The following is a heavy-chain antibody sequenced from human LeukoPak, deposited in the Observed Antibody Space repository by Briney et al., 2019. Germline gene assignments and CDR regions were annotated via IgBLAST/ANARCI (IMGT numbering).Heavy chain of an antibody. D-gene: IGHD6-6*01. CDR3: AKIFGSNSSDFDYCYYYYMDV. V-gene: IGHV3-30*18. CDR1: GFTFSSYG. CDR2: ISYDGSNK. J-gene: IGHJ6*03. Sequence: PGRSLRLSCAASGFTFSSYGMHWVRQAPGKGLEWVAVISYDGSNKYYADSVKGRFTISRDNSKNTLYLQMNSLRAEDTAVYYCAKIFGSNSSDFDYCYYYYMDVWGKGTTVTVSS.